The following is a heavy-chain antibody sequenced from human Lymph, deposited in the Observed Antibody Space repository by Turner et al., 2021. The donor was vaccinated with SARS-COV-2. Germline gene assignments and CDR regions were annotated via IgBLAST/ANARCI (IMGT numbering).Heavy chain of an antibody. J-gene: IGHJ4*02. CDR3: ARDRDSSGWVDY. Sequence: QVQLVESGGGVVQPVRSLRLSCAASGFTFSSYAMHWVRQAPGKGLEWVAFRSYDGSDKYYADSVKGRFTFSRDNSKNTLYLQMNSLRAEDTAVYYCARDRDSSGWVDYWGQGTLVTVSS. D-gene: IGHD3-22*01. CDR2: RSYDGSDK. V-gene: IGHV3-30*04. CDR1: GFTFSSYA.